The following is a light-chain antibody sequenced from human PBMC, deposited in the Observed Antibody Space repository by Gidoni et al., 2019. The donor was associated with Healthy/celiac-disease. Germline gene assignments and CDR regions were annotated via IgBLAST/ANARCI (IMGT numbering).Light chain of an antibody. CDR3: QQYNNWPRYT. V-gene: IGKV3-15*01. J-gene: IGKJ2*01. CDR1: QSVSSN. CDR2: GAS. Sequence: EIVMTQSPATLSVSPGERATLSCRASQSVSSNLAWYQQKPGQAPRLPIYGASTRATGIPARFSGSVSGTEFTLTISSLQSEDFAVYSCQQYNNWPRYTFXQXTKLEIK.